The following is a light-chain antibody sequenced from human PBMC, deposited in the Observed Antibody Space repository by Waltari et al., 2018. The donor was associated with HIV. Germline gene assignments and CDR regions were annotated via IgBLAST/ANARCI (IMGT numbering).Light chain of an antibody. J-gene: IGKJ1*01. CDR2: GAS. Sequence: IVLTQSPGTPSLSPGDTATFSCRASQRVSSDLAWYHQRPGQAPRLLIYGASNRATGIPDRISGSGSGTNFTLTINSLEPEDFAVYYCQHYTSSPTWTFGQGTKVEIK. CDR3: QHYTSSPTWT. V-gene: IGKV3-20*01. CDR1: QRVSSD.